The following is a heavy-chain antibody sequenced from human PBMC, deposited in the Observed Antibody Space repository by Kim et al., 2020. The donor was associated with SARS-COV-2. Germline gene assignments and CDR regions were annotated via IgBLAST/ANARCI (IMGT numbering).Heavy chain of an antibody. V-gene: IGHV4-39*01. D-gene: IGHD6-19*01. CDR1: GGSISSSSYY. J-gene: IGHJ4*01. CDR2: IYYSGST. CDR3: ARHLSGGIAVAAGYYF. Sequence: SETLSLTCTVPGGSISSSSYYLGWIRQPPGKGLEWIGSIYYSGSTYYNPSLKSRVTISVDTSKNQFSLKLSSVTAADTAVYYCARHLSGGIAVAAGYYF.